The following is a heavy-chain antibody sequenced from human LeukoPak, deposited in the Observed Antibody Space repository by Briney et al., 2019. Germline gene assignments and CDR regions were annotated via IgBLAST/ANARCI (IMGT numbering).Heavy chain of an antibody. V-gene: IGHV3-7*01. J-gene: IGHJ4*02. CDR3: ARETPRRGETRDGYR. Sequence: GGSLRLSCEASGFPFSSYWMTWVRQAPGKGLEWVANINQDGSEKYYVGSVRGRFTISRDNAKNSLFLQMDSLRAEDTAVYYCARETPRRGETRDGYRWGQGTVVTVSS. CDR2: INQDGSEK. CDR1: GFPFSSYW. D-gene: IGHD5-24*01.